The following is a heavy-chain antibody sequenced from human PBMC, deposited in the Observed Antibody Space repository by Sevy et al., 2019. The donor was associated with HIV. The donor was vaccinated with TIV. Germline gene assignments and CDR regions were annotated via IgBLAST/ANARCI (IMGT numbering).Heavy chain of an antibody. Sequence: ASVKVSCKASGYIFSDYHIHWARQAPGQRLEWMGWINGKSGDTEYAEKFQGRVTMSRDTYISTAYMELTRLQSDDTAVYYCAKVSVGSCAFFDHWGQGTLVTVSS. CDR1: GYIFSDYH. CDR3: AKVSVGSCAFFDH. CDR2: INGKSGDT. J-gene: IGHJ4*02. D-gene: IGHD3-10*01. V-gene: IGHV1-2*02.